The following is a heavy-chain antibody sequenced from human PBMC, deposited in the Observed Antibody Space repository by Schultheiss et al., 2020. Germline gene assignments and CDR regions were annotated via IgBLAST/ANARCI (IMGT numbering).Heavy chain of an antibody. CDR2: ISGSGGST. V-gene: IGHV3-23*01. Sequence: GGSLRLSCAASGFTFSSYAMSWVRQAPGKGLEWVSAISGSGGSTYYADSVKGRFTISRDNSKNTLYLQMNSLRAEDMAVYYCAKDDYVWGSYRSAYYYYGMDVWGQGTTVTGSS. J-gene: IGHJ6*02. CDR1: GFTFSSYA. D-gene: IGHD3-16*02. CDR3: AKDDYVWGSYRSAYYYYGMDV.